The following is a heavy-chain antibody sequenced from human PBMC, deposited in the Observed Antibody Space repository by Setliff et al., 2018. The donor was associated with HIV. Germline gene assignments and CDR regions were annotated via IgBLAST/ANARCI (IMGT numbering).Heavy chain of an antibody. Sequence: LSLTCSVSGVSIVSGGFYFSWIRHHPGKGLEWIGTVHYTGKTYYNPSLQSRLTMSADTSKNQLYLKINSVTAADTAVYFCARDLHANYHVVDIWGPGTMVTVSS. V-gene: IGHV4-31*03. CDR2: VHYTGKT. D-gene: IGHD2-15*01. CDR3: ARDLHANYHVVDI. J-gene: IGHJ3*02. CDR1: GVSIVSGGFY.